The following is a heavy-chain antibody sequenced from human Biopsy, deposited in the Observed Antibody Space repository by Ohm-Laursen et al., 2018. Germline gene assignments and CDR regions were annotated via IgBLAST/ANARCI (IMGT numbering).Heavy chain of an antibody. Sequence: SLRLSCAASGFTVSSNYMSWVRQAPGKGLEWVSVIYSGGSTYYADSVKGRFTISRDNSKNMLYLQMNSLRAEDTAVYYCARSGWPENDAFDIWGQGTMVTVSS. J-gene: IGHJ3*02. CDR1: GFTVSSNY. D-gene: IGHD6-19*01. CDR3: ARSGWPENDAFDI. CDR2: IYSGGST. V-gene: IGHV3-53*01.